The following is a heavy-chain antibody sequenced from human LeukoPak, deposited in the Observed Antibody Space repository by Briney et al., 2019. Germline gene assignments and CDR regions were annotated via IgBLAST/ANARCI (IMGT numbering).Heavy chain of an antibody. CDR3: ARRRGWKQQLVYFDY. CDR2: LFHSGTR. V-gene: IGHV4-59*08. D-gene: IGHD6-13*01. Sequence: SETLSLTCTVSGGSITSYYWSWIRQPPGKGLEWIGYLFHSGTRRYNPSLKSRVTISADTTKNQIFLTLNSTTAADTAVYYCARRRGWKQQLVYFDYRGQGTLATVSS. J-gene: IGHJ4*02. CDR1: GGSITSYY.